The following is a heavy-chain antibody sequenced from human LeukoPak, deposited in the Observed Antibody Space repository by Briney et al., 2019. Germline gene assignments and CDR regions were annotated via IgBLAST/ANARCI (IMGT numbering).Heavy chain of an antibody. CDR2: ISGSGHTT. J-gene: IGHJ5*02. D-gene: IGHD4-17*01. Sequence: GGSLRLSCAASGFTFSSFAMSWVRQGPGKGLEWASAISGSGHTTYYADSVKGRFTISRDNAKNTLYLQMNSLRADDTAIYYCTKDPNGDYIGAFDPWGQGTLVTVSS. V-gene: IGHV3-23*01. CDR3: TKDPNGDYIGAFDP. CDR1: GFTFSSFA.